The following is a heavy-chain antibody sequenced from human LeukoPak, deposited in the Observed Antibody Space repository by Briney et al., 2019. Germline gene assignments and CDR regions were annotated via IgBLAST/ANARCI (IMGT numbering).Heavy chain of an antibody. J-gene: IGHJ6*04. CDR1: GYTFTGYY. CDR2: INPNSGGT. D-gene: IGHD5-18*01. V-gene: IGHV1-2*04. Sequence: ASVNVSCKASGYTFTGYYMHWVRQAPGQGLERMGWINPNSGGTNYAQKFQGWVTITRDTSISTAYMELSRLRSDDTAVYYCARGEGWIQLWADYYGMDVWGKGTTVTVSS. CDR3: ARGEGWIQLWADYYGMDV.